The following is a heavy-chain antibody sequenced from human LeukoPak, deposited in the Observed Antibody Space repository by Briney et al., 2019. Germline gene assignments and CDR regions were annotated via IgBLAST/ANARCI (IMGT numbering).Heavy chain of an antibody. CDR2: IKQDGIET. J-gene: IGHJ5*02. CDR3: ARDARVGERYVDSSGLSYRGNWFDP. V-gene: IGHV3-7*01. D-gene: IGHD6-19*01. Sequence: HPGGSLRLSCAASGFNSGNYWMSWVRQAPGQRLGWLANIKQDGIETYYLDSVKGRFTISRDSARNSVYLQMNSLRAEDTAVYYCARDARVGERYVDSSGLSYRGNWFDPWGQGTLVTVS. CDR1: GFNSGNYW.